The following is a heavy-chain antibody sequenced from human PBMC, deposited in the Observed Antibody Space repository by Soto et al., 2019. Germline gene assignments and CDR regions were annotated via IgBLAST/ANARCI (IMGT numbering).Heavy chain of an antibody. Sequence: SVKVSCKACGYTFTSYGISWVRQAPGQGLEWMGWISAYNGNTNYAQKLQGRVTMTTDTSTSTAYMEVRSLRSDDTAVYYCARGGYYDSSGSRNYHYYGMNVWGQGTTVTVSS. D-gene: IGHD3-22*01. CDR2: ISAYNGNT. J-gene: IGHJ6*02. CDR1: GYTFTSYG. V-gene: IGHV1-18*01. CDR3: ARGGYYDSSGSRNYHYYGMNV.